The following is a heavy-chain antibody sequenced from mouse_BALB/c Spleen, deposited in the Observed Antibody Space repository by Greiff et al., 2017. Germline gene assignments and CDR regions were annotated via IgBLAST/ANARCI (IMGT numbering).Heavy chain of an antibody. V-gene: IGHV5-12-2*01. Sequence: EVKLVESGGGLVQPGGSLKLSCAASGFTFSSYTMSWVRQTPEKRLEWVAYISNGGGSTYYPDTVKGRFTISRDNAKNTLYLQMSSLKSEDTAMYYCARLYGNYFAYWGQGTLVTVSA. D-gene: IGHD2-1*01. CDR1: GFTFSSYT. CDR3: ARLYGNYFAY. CDR2: ISNGGGST. J-gene: IGHJ3*01.